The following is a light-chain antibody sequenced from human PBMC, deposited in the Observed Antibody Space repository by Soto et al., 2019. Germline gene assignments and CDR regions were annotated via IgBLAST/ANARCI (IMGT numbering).Light chain of an antibody. CDR3: HQFHYWWT. CDR2: NTS. Sequence: EIVMTKSPAALSMSPGGRATLSYRSSQNIDNKLVWSPQKPGQAPRLLIYNTSTRATGIPARFSGSGLGTEFTLTICCLQSEDFAFYYGHQFHYWWTFGQGTKVDIK. J-gene: IGKJ1*01. V-gene: IGKV3-15*01. CDR1: QNIDNK.